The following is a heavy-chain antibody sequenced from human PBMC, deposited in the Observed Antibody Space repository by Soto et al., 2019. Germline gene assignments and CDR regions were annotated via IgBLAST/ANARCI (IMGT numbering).Heavy chain of an antibody. CDR1: GGSFSTYS. CDR3: FAGYNSRLDY. V-gene: IGHV1-69*02. D-gene: IGHD1-1*01. J-gene: IGHJ4*02. Sequence: QVQLVQSGAEVRKPGSSVKVSCKAYGGSFSTYSINWVRQAPGQGLEWMGRILPILDVANYAQKFQGRVTITADKSTGTAYMEWNTLRSQDSAVYYRFAGYNSRLDYWGQGTLVTVSS. CDR2: ILPILDVA.